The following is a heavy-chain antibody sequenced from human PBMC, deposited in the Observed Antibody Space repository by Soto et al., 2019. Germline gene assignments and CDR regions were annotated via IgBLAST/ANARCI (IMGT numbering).Heavy chain of an antibody. CDR2: ISADGSTA. J-gene: IGHJ4*02. CDR1: GFTFSAYW. V-gene: IGHV3-74*01. CDR3: ARGPRVSSNGTGAH. D-gene: IGHD6-6*01. Sequence: EVHLVESGGALVKPGASLRLSCAVSGFTFSAYWMHWVRQVPGKGLPWVSRISADGSTATYAASVKGRFVISRDNANNSLYLERNTLRVDDTGLYYWARGPRVSSNGTGAHWGRGTLVTVSS.